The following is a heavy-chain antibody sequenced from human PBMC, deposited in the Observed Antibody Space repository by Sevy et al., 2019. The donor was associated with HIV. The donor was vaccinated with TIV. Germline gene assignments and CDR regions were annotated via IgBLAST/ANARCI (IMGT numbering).Heavy chain of an antibody. CDR2: IHSGGNA. CDR1: GGSINRSSYY. J-gene: IGHJ4*02. Sequence: SETLSLTCTVSGGSINRSSYYWGWIRQPPGKGLEWNASIHSGGNAYYNPSLKSRVTVSVDTSKNQVSLKRTSVTAADTAVYYCARQGGSCKSGPCYTFFDFWGQGTLVTVSS. V-gene: IGHV4-39*01. D-gene: IGHD2-8*02. CDR3: ARQGGSCKSGPCYTFFDF.